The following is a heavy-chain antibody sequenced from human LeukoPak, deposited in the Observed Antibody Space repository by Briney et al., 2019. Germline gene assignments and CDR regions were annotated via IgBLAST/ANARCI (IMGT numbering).Heavy chain of an antibody. Sequence: GGSLRHSCAASGFTFSSYSMNWVRQAPGKGLEWVSSISSSSSYIYYADSVKGRFTISRDNAKNSLYLQMNSLRAEDTAVYYCARKHTVVATGNWFDPWGQGTLVTVSS. CDR2: ISSSSSYI. V-gene: IGHV3-21*01. J-gene: IGHJ5*02. CDR3: ARKHTVVATGNWFDP. D-gene: IGHD5-12*01. CDR1: GFTFSSYS.